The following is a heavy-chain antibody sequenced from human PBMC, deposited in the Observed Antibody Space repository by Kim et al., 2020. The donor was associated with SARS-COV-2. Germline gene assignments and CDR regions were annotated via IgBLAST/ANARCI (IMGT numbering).Heavy chain of an antibody. J-gene: IGHJ1*01. Sequence: VKGRFTIARDNSKNTLYLQMNSLRAEDTAVYYCAKTYGGSYRPAEYFQHWGQGTLVTVSS. D-gene: IGHD1-26*01. V-gene: IGHV3-30*02. CDR3: AKTYGGSYRPAEYFQH.